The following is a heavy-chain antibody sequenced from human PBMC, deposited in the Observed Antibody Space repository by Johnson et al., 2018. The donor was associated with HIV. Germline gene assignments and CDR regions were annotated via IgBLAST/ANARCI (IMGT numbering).Heavy chain of an antibody. CDR3: AKDVWHDILTGHTPSGDAFDI. D-gene: IGHD3-9*01. Sequence: QVQLVDPRVGLVHPGGFLRLSCASSAFTSSSYSMSCVRQAPGKGLEWVAIISYDGSNKYYADSVKGRFTISIDNSKNTLYLQMNSLRAEDTAVYYCAKDVWHDILTGHTPSGDAFDIWGQGTMVTVSS. CDR2: ISYDGSNK. J-gene: IGHJ3*02. CDR1: AFTSSSYS. V-gene: IGHV3-30-3*01.